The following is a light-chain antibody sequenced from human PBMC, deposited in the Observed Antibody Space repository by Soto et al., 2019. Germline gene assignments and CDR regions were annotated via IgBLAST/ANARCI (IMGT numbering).Light chain of an antibody. J-gene: IGKJ4*01. CDR3: QHYDFNSGLT. CDR2: TAS. Sequence: DIQMTQSPSTLSASVGDRVTITCRASQSISSWLAWYQQRPGKAPNLLIHTASTLKSGVPSRFSGSGSGTEFNLTISSLQPDDFAVYYCQHYDFNSGLTFGGGTKVEI. CDR1: QSISSW. V-gene: IGKV1-5*03.